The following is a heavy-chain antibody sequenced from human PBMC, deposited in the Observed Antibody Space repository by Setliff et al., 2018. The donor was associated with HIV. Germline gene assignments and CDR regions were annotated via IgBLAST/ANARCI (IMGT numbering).Heavy chain of an antibody. CDR1: GGSFSGYY. J-gene: IGHJ6*03. Sequence: SETLSLTCGVYGGSFSGYYWSWIRQPPGKGLEWIGEINHSGSTNYNPSLKSRVTISVDTSKNQFSLKLSSVTAADTAVYYCNIYYYYYMDVWGKGTTVTVSS. CDR2: INHSGST. V-gene: IGHV4-34*01. CDR3: NIYYYYYMDV.